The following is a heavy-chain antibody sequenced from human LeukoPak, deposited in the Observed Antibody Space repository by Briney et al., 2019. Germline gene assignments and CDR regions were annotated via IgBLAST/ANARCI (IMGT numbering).Heavy chain of an antibody. CDR3: AREGVRSPAYFDY. J-gene: IGHJ4*02. CDR1: GFTFSSYS. V-gene: IGHV3-33*01. Sequence: VGSLRLSCAASGFTFSSYSMHWVRQAPGKGLEWVAVIWYDGSNKYYADSVKGRFTISRDNSKNTLYLQMNSLRAEDTAVYYCAREGVRSPAYFDYRGQGTLVTVSS. CDR2: IWYDGSNK. D-gene: IGHD2-2*01.